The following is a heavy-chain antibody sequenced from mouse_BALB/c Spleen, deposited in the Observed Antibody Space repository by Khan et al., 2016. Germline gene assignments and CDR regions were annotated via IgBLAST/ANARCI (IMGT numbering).Heavy chain of an antibody. CDR2: IYPGNVNS. J-gene: IGHJ4*01. CDR3: ARADLRGAMDY. V-gene: IGHV1S56*01. Sequence: QVQLQQSGPELVKPGASVRISCKASGYTFTSYYIHWVNQRPGQGLEWIGWIYPGNVNSKYNEKFKGKATLTADKSSSTAFMQLSSLTSEDDAVYFCARADLRGAMDYWGQGTSVTVSS. CDR1: GYTFTSYY. D-gene: IGHD1-1*01.